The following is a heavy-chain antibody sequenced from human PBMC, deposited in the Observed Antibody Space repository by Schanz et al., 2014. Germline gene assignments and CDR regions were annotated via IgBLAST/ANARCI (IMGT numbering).Heavy chain of an antibody. CDR1: GGSFSGYY. V-gene: IGHV4-34*01. CDR3: ARGEWSTSQFDY. CDR2: IHHSGST. Sequence: QVQLQQWGAGLLKPSETLSLTCAVYGGSFSGYYWTWIRQPPGKGLEWIGEIHHSGSTNYNPSLKSRATISMDTSKNHFSLNLSSVTAADTAVYYCARGEWSTSQFDYWGHGTLVTVSS. D-gene: IGHD2-2*01. J-gene: IGHJ4*01.